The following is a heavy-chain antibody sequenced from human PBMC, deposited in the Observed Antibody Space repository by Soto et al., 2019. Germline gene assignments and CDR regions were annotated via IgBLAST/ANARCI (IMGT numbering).Heavy chain of an antibody. CDR1: GFMFSAYA. Sequence: PGGSLRLSCAASGFMFSAYAMLWVRQAPGKGLEWVAAISYDGTNKYYADSIKGRFTISRGNSANTLFLQVNSLRREDTAMYYCARDPSPYTSGWYGIDFWGHGTLVTVSS. CDR3: ARDPSPYTSGWYGIDF. V-gene: IGHV3-30*04. CDR2: ISYDGTNK. J-gene: IGHJ4*01. D-gene: IGHD6-19*01.